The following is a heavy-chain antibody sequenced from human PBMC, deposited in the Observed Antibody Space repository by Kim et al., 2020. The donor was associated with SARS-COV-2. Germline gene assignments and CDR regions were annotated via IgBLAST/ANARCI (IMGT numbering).Heavy chain of an antibody. CDR2: IYKGVST. CDR3: ASELRGWFGELGSLD. CDR1: GGSISSGGYY. V-gene: IGHV4-31*03. D-gene: IGHD3-10*01. Sequence: SETLSLTCTVSGGSISSGGYYWSWIRQHPGKGLEWIGNIYKGVSTYYNPSLKSRVTISVDTSKNQFSLKVTSVTATDTAVYYCASELRGWFGELGSLD. J-gene: IGHJ4*01.